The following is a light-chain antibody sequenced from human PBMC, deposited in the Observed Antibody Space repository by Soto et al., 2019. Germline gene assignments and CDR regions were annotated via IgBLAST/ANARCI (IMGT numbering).Light chain of an antibody. CDR1: TSNIGTYT. Sequence: QSVLSQPPSTSGTPGQRVTISCSGGTSNIGTYTVSWYQQFPETAPRLLIYGSDRRPSGVPDRFSGSKSGTSASLSIGGLHSEDEAHYYCAAWDDRLDGPTVGGGTKLTVL. CDR2: GSD. J-gene: IGLJ2*01. V-gene: IGLV1-44*01. CDR3: AAWDDRLDGPT.